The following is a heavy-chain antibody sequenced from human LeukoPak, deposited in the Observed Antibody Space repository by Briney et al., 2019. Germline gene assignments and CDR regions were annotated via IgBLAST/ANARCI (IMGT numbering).Heavy chain of an antibody. J-gene: IGHJ3*02. CDR1: GGSITSGAYS. D-gene: IGHD3-3*01. V-gene: IGHV4-61*08. Sequence: SETLSLTCAVSGGSITSGAYSWSWIRQPPGKGLEWIGYIYYSGSTNYNPSLRSRVIISVDTSKNQFSLKLSSVTAADTAVYYCARGIFGVIINAFDIWGQGTMVTVSS. CDR3: ARGIFGVIINAFDI. CDR2: IYYSGST.